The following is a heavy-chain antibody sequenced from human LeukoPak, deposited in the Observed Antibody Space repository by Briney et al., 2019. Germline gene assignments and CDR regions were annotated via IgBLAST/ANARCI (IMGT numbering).Heavy chain of an antibody. Sequence: GESLKISCKASGYSLTSYWIGWVRQMPGKGLEWMGIIYPADSDTSYSPSFQGQVTISADKSISTAYLQWSSLEASDTAMYYCARQGFYGDYYFDYWGQGTLVTVSS. CDR2: IYPADSDT. V-gene: IGHV5-51*01. CDR1: GYSLTSYW. J-gene: IGHJ4*02. CDR3: ARQGFYGDYYFDY. D-gene: IGHD4-17*01.